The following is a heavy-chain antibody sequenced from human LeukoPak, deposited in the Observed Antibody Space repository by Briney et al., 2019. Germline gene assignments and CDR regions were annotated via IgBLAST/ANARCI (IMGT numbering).Heavy chain of an antibody. CDR2: INANSGTT. Sequence: GGSLRLSCAASGFTFKNAWMSWLRQPPGKGLEWVSTINANSGTTSYAASVRGRFTISRDNSKNTLYLQLNTLRADDTATYYCAKPISGGLAVTADWFHPWGQGTLVVVSS. CDR1: GFTFKNAW. CDR3: AKPISGGLAVTADWFHP. J-gene: IGHJ5*01. D-gene: IGHD6-19*01. V-gene: IGHV3-23*01.